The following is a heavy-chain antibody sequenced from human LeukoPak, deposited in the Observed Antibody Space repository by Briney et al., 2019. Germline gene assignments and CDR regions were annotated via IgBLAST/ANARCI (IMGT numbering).Heavy chain of an antibody. CDR1: GFTFSSYN. D-gene: IGHD5-12*01. CDR2: IASSSGYI. CDR3: ARGSGYDFFDY. Sequence: GGSLRFSCAASGFTFSSYNMNWVRQAPGKGLEWVSSIASSSGYICYAVSVKGRFTISRDNAKNSVYLQMSSLRAEDTAVYYCARGSGYDFFDYWGQGTLVTVSS. V-gene: IGHV3-21*01. J-gene: IGHJ4*02.